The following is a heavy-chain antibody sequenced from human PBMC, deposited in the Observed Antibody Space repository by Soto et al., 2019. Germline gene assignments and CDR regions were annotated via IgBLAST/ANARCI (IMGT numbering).Heavy chain of an antibody. CDR1: GFAFGSYS. D-gene: IGHD1-26*01. Sequence: EVQLVESGGGLVQPGGSLRLSCTASGFAFGSYSMNWVRQAPGKGLEWISYISSPSTISYADSVKGRFNISRDNAENSLYLQMNSLRDEDTAVYYCVRDHKWAFDSWGQGTLVTVSS. CDR3: VRDHKWAFDS. CDR2: ISSPSTI. V-gene: IGHV3-48*02. J-gene: IGHJ4*02.